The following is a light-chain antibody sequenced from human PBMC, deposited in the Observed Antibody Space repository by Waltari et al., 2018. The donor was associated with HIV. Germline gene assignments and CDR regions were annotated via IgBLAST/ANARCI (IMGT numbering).Light chain of an antibody. CDR2: DVS. CDR1: SSDVGGYNY. Sequence: QSALTQPPSASGSPGQSVTISCTGTSSDVGGYNYVSWYQQHPGKAPKLMIYDVSKRPSGVPDRVSGSKSGNTASLTVSGLQAEDEADYYCSSYAGRNNVVFGGGTKLTVL. V-gene: IGLV2-8*01. J-gene: IGLJ2*01. CDR3: SSYAGRNNVV.